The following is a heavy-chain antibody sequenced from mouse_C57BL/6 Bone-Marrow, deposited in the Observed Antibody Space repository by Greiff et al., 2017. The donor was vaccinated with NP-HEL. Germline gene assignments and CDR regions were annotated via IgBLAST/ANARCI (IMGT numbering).Heavy chain of an antibody. CDR2: IWGGGST. J-gene: IGHJ1*03. CDR3: AKHGGLRPYYWYFDV. V-gene: IGHV2-9*01. CDR1: GFSLTSYG. Sequence: QVHVKQSGPGLVAPSQSLSITCTVSGFSLTSYGVDWVRQPPGKGLEWLGVIWGGGSTNYNSALMSRLSISKDNSKSQVFLKMNSLQTDDTAMYYCAKHGGLRPYYWYFDVWGTGTTVTVSS. D-gene: IGHD2-4*01.